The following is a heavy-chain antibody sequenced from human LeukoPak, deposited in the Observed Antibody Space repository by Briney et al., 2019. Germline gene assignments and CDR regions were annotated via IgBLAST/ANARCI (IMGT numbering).Heavy chain of an antibody. Sequence: ASVKVSCKASGYTFTSYGISWVRQAPGQGLEWMGWISAYNGNTNYAQKLQGRVTMTTDTSTSTAYMELRSLRSDDTAVYYCARGGYYDFWSGHRGFDYWGQGTLVTVSS. CDR1: GYTFTSYG. V-gene: IGHV1-18*01. CDR2: ISAYNGNT. CDR3: ARGGYYDFWSGHRGFDY. J-gene: IGHJ4*02. D-gene: IGHD3-3*01.